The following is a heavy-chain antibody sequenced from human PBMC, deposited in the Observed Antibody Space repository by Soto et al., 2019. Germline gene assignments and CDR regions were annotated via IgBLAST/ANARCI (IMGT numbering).Heavy chain of an antibody. Sequence: QLQLVQSGPEVKKPGTSVKVSCKASGFTFTSSAVQWVRQARGQRLAWIGWIVVGSGNTNYAQKFQERVTITRDMATSTAYMELSSLRAEDTAVYYCAAWGDTVTTTGYWGQGTLVTVSS. J-gene: IGHJ4*02. CDR3: AAWGDTVTTTGY. D-gene: IGHD4-17*01. V-gene: IGHV1-58*01. CDR1: GFTFTSSA. CDR2: IVVGSGNT.